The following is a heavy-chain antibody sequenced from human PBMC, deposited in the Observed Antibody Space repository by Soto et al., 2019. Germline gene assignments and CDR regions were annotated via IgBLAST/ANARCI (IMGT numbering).Heavy chain of an antibody. CDR2: ISSTTNYI. Sequence: PXGSLRLSCAASGXTFTRYTMNWVRQAPGKGLELVSSISSTTNYIYYADSMKCLFTVSRYNAKKSVYLEMNILSAEDTDVYYCARESEDLTSNFDYWGQGTLGTVSS. CDR3: ARESEDLTSNFDY. J-gene: IGHJ4*02. V-gene: IGHV3-21*01. CDR1: GXTFTRYT.